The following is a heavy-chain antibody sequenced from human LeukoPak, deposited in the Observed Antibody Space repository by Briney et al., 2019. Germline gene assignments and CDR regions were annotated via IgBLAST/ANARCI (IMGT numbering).Heavy chain of an antibody. Sequence: GGSLRLSCTASGFTFSNYGMHWVRQAPGKGLEWVAVMWVWNDGSNEYYADSVKGRFTIARDNSKNTLYLQMVSLRAEDTADYYCARDRFPHDDAHYGMDVWGQGTTITVSS. J-gene: IGHJ6*02. CDR1: GFTFSNYG. CDR3: ARDRFPHDDAHYGMDV. CDR2: MWVWNDGSNE. V-gene: IGHV3-33*01. D-gene: IGHD3-16*01.